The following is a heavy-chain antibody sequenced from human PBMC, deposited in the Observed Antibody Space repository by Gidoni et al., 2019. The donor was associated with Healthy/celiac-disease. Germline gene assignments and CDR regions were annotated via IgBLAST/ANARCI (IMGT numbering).Heavy chain of an antibody. CDR2: ISSSSSYI. CDR1: GFTFSSSS. V-gene: IGHV3-21*01. CDR3: ARTHYGDAAHYDY. J-gene: IGHJ4*02. D-gene: IGHD4-17*01. Sequence: EVQLVESGGGLVKPGGSLRLSCAVSGFTFSSSSMNWVRQAPGKGLEWVSSISSSSSYIYYADSVKGRFTISRDNAKNSLYLQMNSLRAEDTAVYYCARTHYGDAAHYDYWGQGTLVTVSS.